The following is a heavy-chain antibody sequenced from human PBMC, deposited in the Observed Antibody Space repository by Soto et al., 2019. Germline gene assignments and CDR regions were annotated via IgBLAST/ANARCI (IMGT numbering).Heavy chain of an antibody. V-gene: IGHV4-30-2*01. Sequence: ASETLSLTCAVSGGSISSGGYSWSWIRQPPGKGLEWIGYIYHSGSTYYNPSLKSRVTISVDRSTNQFSLKLSSVTAADTAVYYCASVGYDSSGQAYLQHWGEGTLGTVSS. CDR1: GGSISSGGYS. J-gene: IGHJ1*01. CDR3: ASVGYDSSGQAYLQH. D-gene: IGHD3-22*01. CDR2: IYHSGST.